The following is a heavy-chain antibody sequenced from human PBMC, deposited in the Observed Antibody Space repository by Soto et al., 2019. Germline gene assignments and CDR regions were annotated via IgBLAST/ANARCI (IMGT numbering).Heavy chain of an antibody. Sequence: SETLSLTCAVYGGSFSGYYWSWIRQPPGKGLEWIGEINHSGSTNYNPSLKSRVTISVDTSKNQFSLKLSSVTAADTAVYYCARGRSEEGYCSGGSCSIDYWGQGTLVTVSS. D-gene: IGHD2-15*01. J-gene: IGHJ4*02. V-gene: IGHV4-34*01. CDR1: GGSFSGYY. CDR3: ARGRSEEGYCSGGSCSIDY. CDR2: INHSGST.